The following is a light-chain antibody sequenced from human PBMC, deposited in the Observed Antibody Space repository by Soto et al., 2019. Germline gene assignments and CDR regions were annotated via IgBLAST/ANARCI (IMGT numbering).Light chain of an antibody. CDR2: EVN. J-gene: IGLJ1*01. Sequence: QSSLTHPPSSSGSPGQSVAISCTGTSSDVGGYNYVSWYQQHPGKAPKLMIYEVNKRPSGVPDRSSGSKSGNTASLTVSGLQAEDEADYYCSSYAGSSNVFGTGTKVTVL. V-gene: IGLV2-8*01. CDR3: SSYAGSSNV. CDR1: SSDVGGYNY.